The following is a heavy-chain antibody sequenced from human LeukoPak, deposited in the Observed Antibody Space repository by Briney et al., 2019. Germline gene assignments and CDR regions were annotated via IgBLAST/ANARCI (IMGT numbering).Heavy chain of an antibody. CDR1: GFTFSSYW. V-gene: IGHV3-7*01. CDR2: IKQDGSGK. D-gene: IGHD3-22*01. Sequence: GGSLRLSCAASGFTFSSYWMSWVRQAPGKGLERVANIKQDGSGKYYVDSVKGRLTISRDNAKNSLYLQMNSLRAEDTAVYYCAREYYDSSGYEDGIDYWGQGTLVTVSS. J-gene: IGHJ4*02. CDR3: AREYYDSSGYEDGIDY.